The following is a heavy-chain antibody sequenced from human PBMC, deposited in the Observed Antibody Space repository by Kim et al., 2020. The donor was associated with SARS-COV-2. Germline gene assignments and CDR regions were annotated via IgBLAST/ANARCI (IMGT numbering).Heavy chain of an antibody. J-gene: IGHJ4*02. CDR1: GGSISSGGYY. CDR3: ARDAPSYGDYGGLFDY. CDR2: IYYSGST. D-gene: IGHD4-17*01. V-gene: IGHV4-31*03. Sequence: SETLSLTCTVSGGSISSGGYYWSWIRQHPGKGLEWIGYIYYSGSTYYNPSLKSRVTISVDTSKNQFSLKLSSVTAADTAVYYCARDAPSYGDYGGLFDYWGQGTLVTVSS.